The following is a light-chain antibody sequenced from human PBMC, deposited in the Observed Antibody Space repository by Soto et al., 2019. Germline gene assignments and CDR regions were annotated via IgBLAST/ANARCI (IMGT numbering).Light chain of an antibody. Sequence: LTQCPCFVDAKPPHPAPLPCRSGQPLLHSNGYNNLYGWLQQPGQYSPRLLYLGSSRWSAGLDRFSGSRACTDFILKISRVVDEDDGVYYCRKDLPTLMYTFGQGTRLEIK. CDR2: LGS. CDR3: RKDLPTLMYT. V-gene: IGKV2-28*01. CDR1: QPLLHSNGYNN. J-gene: IGKJ5*01.